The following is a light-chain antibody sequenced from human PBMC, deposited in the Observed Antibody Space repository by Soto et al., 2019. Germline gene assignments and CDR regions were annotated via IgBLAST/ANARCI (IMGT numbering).Light chain of an antibody. Sequence: EIVMTQSPVTLSVSPGERVTLSCRASQSVASDLAWYQQKPGRAPRLLIYGVYTRASGVPARFSGSGSGAAFALTISSLQTDDFAIYYCQQYNDWPRSTFGGGTRVEIK. CDR1: QSVASD. CDR2: GVY. V-gene: IGKV3-15*01. J-gene: IGKJ4*01. CDR3: QQYNDWPRST.